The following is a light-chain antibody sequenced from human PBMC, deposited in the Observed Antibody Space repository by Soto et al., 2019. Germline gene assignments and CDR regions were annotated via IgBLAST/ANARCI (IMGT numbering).Light chain of an antibody. CDR3: SSYAGSNKFVV. J-gene: IGLJ2*01. Sequence: QSALTQPPSASGSPGQSVTISCTGTSSDVGGYNYVSWYQQHPGKAPKLMIYEVSKRPSGVPDRFSGSKSGNTASLTVSGLQAEDDSDYYCSSYAGSNKFVVFGGGTELTVL. CDR1: SSDVGGYNY. CDR2: EVS. V-gene: IGLV2-8*01.